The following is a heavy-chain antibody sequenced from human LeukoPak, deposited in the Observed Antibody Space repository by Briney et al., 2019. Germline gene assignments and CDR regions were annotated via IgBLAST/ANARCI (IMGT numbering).Heavy chain of an antibody. CDR1: AFTFSNYG. CDR2: ISYDGSDK. CDR3: TRGHSYYFDN. J-gene: IGHJ4*02. Sequence: GGSLRLSCAASAFTFSNYGMHWVRQAPGKGLEWVAVISYDGSDKYYADSVKGRFTISRDNSKNTLYLQMNSLRADDTAVYYCTRGHSYYFDNWGQGTLVTVSS. V-gene: IGHV3-30*03.